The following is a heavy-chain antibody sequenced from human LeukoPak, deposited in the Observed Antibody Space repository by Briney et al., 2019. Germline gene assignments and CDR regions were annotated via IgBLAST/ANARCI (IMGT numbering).Heavy chain of an antibody. Sequence: SETLSLTCTVSGGSLSGYYWSWIRQPPGKGLEWIGYIYYSGSTNYNPSLKSRVTISVDTSKNQFSLKLSSVTAADTAVYYCARDLWAGSGGWGYFDYWGQGTLVTVSS. J-gene: IGHJ4*02. CDR2: IYYSGST. D-gene: IGHD6-19*01. CDR1: GGSLSGYY. V-gene: IGHV4-59*01. CDR3: ARDLWAGSGGWGYFDY.